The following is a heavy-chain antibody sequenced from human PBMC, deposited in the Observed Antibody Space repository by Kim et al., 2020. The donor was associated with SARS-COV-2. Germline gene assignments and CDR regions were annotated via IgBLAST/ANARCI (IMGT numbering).Heavy chain of an antibody. D-gene: IGHD6-19*01. CDR1: GGTFSSYA. J-gene: IGHJ3*02. V-gene: IGHV1-69*13. CDR3: AGIAVAGTGVLDI. CDR2: IIPIFGTA. Sequence: SVKVSCKASGGTFSSYAISWVRQAPGQGLEWMGGIIPIFGTANYAQKFQGRVTITADESTSTAYMELSSLRSEDTAVYYCAGIAVAGTGVLDIWGQGTMVTVSS.